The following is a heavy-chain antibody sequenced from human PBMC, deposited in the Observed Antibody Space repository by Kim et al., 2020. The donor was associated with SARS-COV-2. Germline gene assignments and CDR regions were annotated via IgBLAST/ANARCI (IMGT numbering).Heavy chain of an antibody. CDR1: GYDFSGQW. Sequence: GESLKISCEVSGYDFSGQWIAWVRQKPGKGLEWIAAIYPGNSDTAYNPSFGGQVTISAEQSLNTAYLQWSSLRASDTAIYFCARVVYSWGCYYKGGLDPWGEGPLVPVSP. CDR2: IYPGNSDT. CDR3: ARVVYSWGCYYKGGLDP. V-gene: IGHV5-51*01. J-gene: IGHJ5*02. D-gene: IGHD3-10*01.